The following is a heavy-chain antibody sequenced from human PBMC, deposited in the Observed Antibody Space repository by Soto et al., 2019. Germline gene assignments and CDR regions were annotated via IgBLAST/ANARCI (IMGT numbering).Heavy chain of an antibody. V-gene: IGHV3-48*01. CDR2: ISSSSSTI. CDR1: GFTFSSYS. J-gene: IGHJ5*02. CDR3: ARYPEHIAQIGWLDL. D-gene: IGHD6-13*01. Sequence: PGGSLRLCCAASGFTFSSYSMNWVRQAPGKGLEWVSYISSSSSTIYYADSVKGRFTISRDNAKNSLYLQMNSLRAEDKAGYHCARYPEHIAQIGWLDLWGRGTLVTVSS.